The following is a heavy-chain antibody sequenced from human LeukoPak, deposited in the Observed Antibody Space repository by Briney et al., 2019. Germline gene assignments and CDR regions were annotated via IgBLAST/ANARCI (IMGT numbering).Heavy chain of an antibody. CDR2: ISYDGSNK. D-gene: IGHD2-21*01. V-gene: IGHV3-30*03. Sequence: PGGSLRLSCAASGFTFSSYGMHWVRQAPGKGLEWVAVISYDGSNKYYADSVKGRFTISRDNSKSTLYLQMNGLRAEDTAVYYCASASSSYCGDDCHSVYRSMDFWGKGTTVTVSS. CDR1: GFTFSSYG. CDR3: ASASSSYCGDDCHSVYRSMDF. J-gene: IGHJ6*03.